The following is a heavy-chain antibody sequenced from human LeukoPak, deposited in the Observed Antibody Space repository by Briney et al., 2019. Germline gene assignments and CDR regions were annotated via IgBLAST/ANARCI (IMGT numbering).Heavy chain of an antibody. J-gene: IGHJ4*02. V-gene: IGHV4-4*07. Sequence: PSETLSLTCTVSGGSISSYSWSWIRQPAGKGLEWIGRIYTSGSTNYNPSLKSRVTMSVDASKNQFSLKLSSVTAADTAVYYCARGGSFSYSYFDYWGQGTLVTVSS. D-gene: IGHD5-18*01. CDR1: GGSISSYS. CDR2: IYTSGST. CDR3: ARGGSFSYSYFDY.